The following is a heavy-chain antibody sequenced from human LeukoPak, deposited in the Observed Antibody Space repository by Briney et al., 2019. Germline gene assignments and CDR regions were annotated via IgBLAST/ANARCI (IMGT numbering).Heavy chain of an antibody. J-gene: IGHJ5*02. CDR3: AGGVSANWFDP. Sequence: ASVKVSCKASGYTFTSYDINWVRQATGQGLEWMGWMNPNSGHTGYAQRFQGRVTMTRNTSISTAYMELSSLRSEDTAVYYCAGGVSANWFDPWGQGTLVTVSS. D-gene: IGHD5/OR15-5a*01. V-gene: IGHV1-8*01. CDR1: GYTFTSYD. CDR2: MNPNSGHT.